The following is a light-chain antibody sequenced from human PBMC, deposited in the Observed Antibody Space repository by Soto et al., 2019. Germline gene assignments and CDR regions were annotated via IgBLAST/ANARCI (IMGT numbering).Light chain of an antibody. Sequence: EIVLTQSPGTLSLSPGERATLSCRASQSVSSNYLAWYQQKPGQTPRLLIYDASSRATGIPDRFSGSGSGTDFTITISRLVPEDFAVYYCQQYGSSPRTFGQGTKVEIK. J-gene: IGKJ1*01. V-gene: IGKV3-20*01. CDR3: QQYGSSPRT. CDR2: DAS. CDR1: QSVSSNY.